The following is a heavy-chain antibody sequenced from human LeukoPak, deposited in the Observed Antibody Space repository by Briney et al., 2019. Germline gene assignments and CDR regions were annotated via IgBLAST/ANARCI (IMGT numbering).Heavy chain of an antibody. CDR3: ARASRGDTAMVRGIDYFDY. Sequence: SETLSLTCAVYGGSFSGYYWSWIRQPPGKGLEWIGEINHSGSTNYNPSLKSRVTISVDTSKNQFSLKLSSVTAADTAVYYCARASRGDTAMVRGIDYFDYWGQGTLVTVSS. D-gene: IGHD5-18*01. J-gene: IGHJ4*02. V-gene: IGHV4-34*01. CDR1: GGSFSGYY. CDR2: INHSGST.